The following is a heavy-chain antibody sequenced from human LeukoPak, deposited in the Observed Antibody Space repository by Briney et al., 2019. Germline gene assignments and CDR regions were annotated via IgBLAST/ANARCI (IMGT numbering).Heavy chain of an antibody. CDR3: ARATYSSGWYYFDY. CDR1: GYTFTSYA. Sequence: ASVKVSCKASGYTFTSYAMHWVRRAPGQRLEWMGWINAGNGNTKYSQEFQGRVTITRDTSASTAYMELSSLRSEDMAVYYCARATYSSGWYYFDYWGQGTLVTVSS. D-gene: IGHD6-19*01. V-gene: IGHV1-3*03. J-gene: IGHJ4*02. CDR2: INAGNGNT.